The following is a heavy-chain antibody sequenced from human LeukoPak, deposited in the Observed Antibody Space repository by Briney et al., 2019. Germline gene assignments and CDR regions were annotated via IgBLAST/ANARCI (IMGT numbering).Heavy chain of an antibody. D-gene: IGHD6-13*01. J-gene: IGHJ4*02. Sequence: ASVKVSCKASGYTFTSYDINWVRQATGQGLGWMGWMNPNSGNTGYAQKFQGRVTMTRNTSISTAYMELSSLRSEDTAVYYCARAIGYSSSWSNDYWGQGTLVTVSS. V-gene: IGHV1-8*01. CDR1: GYTFTSYD. CDR2: MNPNSGNT. CDR3: ARAIGYSSSWSNDY.